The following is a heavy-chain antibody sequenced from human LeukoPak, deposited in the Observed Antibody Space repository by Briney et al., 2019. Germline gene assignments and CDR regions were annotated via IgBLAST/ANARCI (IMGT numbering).Heavy chain of an antibody. Sequence: SETLSLTCTVSGGSISSYYWSWIRQPPGKGLEWIGYIYYSGSTNYNPSLKSRVTISVDTSKNQFSLKLSSVTAADTAVYYCARGAAGGTTGPYFDYWGQGTLVTVSS. D-gene: IGHD1-1*01. J-gene: IGHJ4*02. CDR3: ARGAAGGTTGPYFDY. V-gene: IGHV4-59*01. CDR2: IYYSGST. CDR1: GGSISSYY.